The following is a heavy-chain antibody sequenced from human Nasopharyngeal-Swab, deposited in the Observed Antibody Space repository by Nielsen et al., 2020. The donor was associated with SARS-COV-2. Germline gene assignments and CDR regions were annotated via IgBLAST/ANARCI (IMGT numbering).Heavy chain of an antibody. J-gene: IGHJ6*02. D-gene: IGHD3-10*01. CDR3: ARDRGSYYGSGVWYYYGMDV. Sequence: RQAPGKGLEWIGEINHSGSTNYNPSLKSRVTISVDTSKNQFSLKLSSVTAADTAVYYCARDRGSYYGSGVWYYYGMDVWGQGTTVTVSS. CDR2: INHSGST. V-gene: IGHV4-34*01.